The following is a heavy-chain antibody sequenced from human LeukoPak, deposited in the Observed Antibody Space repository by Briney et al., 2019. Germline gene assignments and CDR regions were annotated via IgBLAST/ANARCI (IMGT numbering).Heavy chain of an antibody. J-gene: IGHJ5*02. V-gene: IGHV1-46*01. CDR2: INPSGGST. CDR1: GYTFTSYC. CDR3: ARQVGAPGHWFDP. Sequence: ASVKVSCKASGYTFTSYCMHWVRQAPGQGLEWMGIINPSGGSTSYAQKFQGGVTMTRDTSTSTVYMELSSLRSEDTAVYYCARQVGAPGHWFDPWGQGTLVTVSS. D-gene: IGHD1-26*01.